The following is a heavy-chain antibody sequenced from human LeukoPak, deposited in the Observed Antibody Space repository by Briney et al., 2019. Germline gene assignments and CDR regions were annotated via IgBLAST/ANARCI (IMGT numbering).Heavy chain of an antibody. CDR1: GGSISSYY. Sequence: SETLSLTCTVSGGSISSYYWSWIRQPAGKGLEWIGRVYSSGKTNYNSSLKSRVTMSVDTSKNQFSLKLSSVTAEDTAVYYCARDREYDHSGYDYYFDYWGQGTLVTVSS. CDR2: VYSSGKT. CDR3: ARDREYDHSGYDYYFDY. V-gene: IGHV4-4*07. D-gene: IGHD5-12*01. J-gene: IGHJ4*02.